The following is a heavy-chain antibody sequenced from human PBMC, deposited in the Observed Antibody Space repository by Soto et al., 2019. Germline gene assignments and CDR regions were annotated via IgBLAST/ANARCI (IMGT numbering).Heavy chain of an antibody. Sequence: GGSLRLSCAASGFTFSSYSMNWVRQAPGKGLEWVSSISSSSSYIYYADSVKGRFTISRDNAKNSLYLQMNSLRAEDTAVYYCARDGSGSYYNLNWFDPWSQGTLVTVSS. D-gene: IGHD3-10*01. CDR2: ISSSSSYI. CDR3: ARDGSGSYYNLNWFDP. J-gene: IGHJ5*02. V-gene: IGHV3-21*01. CDR1: GFTFSSYS.